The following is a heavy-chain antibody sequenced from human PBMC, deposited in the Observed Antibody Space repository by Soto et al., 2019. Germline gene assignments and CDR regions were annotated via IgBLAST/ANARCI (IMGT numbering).Heavy chain of an antibody. D-gene: IGHD3-10*01. CDR3: ARVPVLLWFGESYPYGMDI. Sequence: PSETLSLTCAVSGGSISSGGYSWSWIRQPPGKGLEWIGYIYHSGSTYYNPSLKSRVTISVDTSKNQFSLKLSSVSAADTAMYYCARVPVLLWFGESYPYGMDIWGQGTTVTVSS. J-gene: IGHJ6*02. CDR1: GGSISSGGYS. CDR2: IYHSGST. V-gene: IGHV4-30-2*01.